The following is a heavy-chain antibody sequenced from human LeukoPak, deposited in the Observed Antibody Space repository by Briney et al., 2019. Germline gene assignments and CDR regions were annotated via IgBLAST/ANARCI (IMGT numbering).Heavy chain of an antibody. D-gene: IGHD3-10*01. V-gene: IGHV1-69*05. CDR3: AKGGPRGFSGAGLRQVMDV. CDR1: GGTINNSP. Sequence: SVKVSCKASGGTINNSPVNWIRQAPGHGLEWVGSFIPLFGTVFYAQKFQGRVALTTDDSTGTADMDLAGLTSDDTAVYYCAKGGPRGFSGAGLRQVMDVWGQGTTVIVSS. CDR2: FIPLFGTV. J-gene: IGHJ6*02.